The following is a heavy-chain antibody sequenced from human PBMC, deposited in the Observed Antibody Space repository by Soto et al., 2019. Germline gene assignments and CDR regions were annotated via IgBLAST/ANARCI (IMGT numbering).Heavy chain of an antibody. D-gene: IGHD1-7*01. CDR1: GYTFTSYA. J-gene: IGHJ6*03. CDR3: ARGGLELRRYYYYMDV. Sequence: ASVKVSSKASGYTFTSYAMHWVHQAPGQRLEWIGWINAGNGNTKYSQKFQGRVTIARDTSASTAYMELSSLRSEDTAVYYCARGGLELRRYYYYMDVWGKGTTVTVSS. V-gene: IGHV1-3*01. CDR2: INAGNGNT.